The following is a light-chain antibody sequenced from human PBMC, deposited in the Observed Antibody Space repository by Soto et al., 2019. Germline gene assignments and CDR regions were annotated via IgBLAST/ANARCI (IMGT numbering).Light chain of an antibody. Sequence: QSALTQPASVSGSPGQSITISCTGSGRDIGAYDYVSWYQQHPGKAPKLLIYGVKNRPSGVSYRFSASKSASTASLTISGLQAEDEAHYYCSSYTTSYFYVFGPGTKAPS. CDR3: SSYTTSYFYV. J-gene: IGLJ1*01. V-gene: IGLV2-14*01. CDR2: GVK. CDR1: GRDIGAYDY.